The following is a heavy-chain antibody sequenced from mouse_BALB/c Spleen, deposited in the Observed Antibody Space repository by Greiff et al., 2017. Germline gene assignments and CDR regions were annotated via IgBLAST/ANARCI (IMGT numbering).Heavy chain of an antibody. CDR3: ARSAPWAMDY. CDR1: GFNIKDTY. Sequence: EVHLVESGAELVKPGASVKLSCTASGFNIKDTYMHWVKQRPEQGLEWIGRIDPANGNTKYDPKFQGKATITADTSSNTAYLQLSSLTSEDTAVYYCARSAPWAMDYWGQGTSVTVSS. CDR2: IDPANGNT. V-gene: IGHV14-3*02. J-gene: IGHJ4*01. D-gene: IGHD6-1*01.